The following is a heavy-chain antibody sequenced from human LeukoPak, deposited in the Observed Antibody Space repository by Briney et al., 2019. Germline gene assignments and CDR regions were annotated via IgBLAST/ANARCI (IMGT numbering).Heavy chain of an antibody. CDR1: GFTFSSYG. J-gene: IGHJ4*02. D-gene: IGHD2-15*01. Sequence: GRSLRLSCAASGFTFSSYGMHWVRQAPGKGLEWVAVISYDGSNKYYADSVKGRFTISRDNSKNTLYLQMNSLRAEDTAVYYCARVLLRRYFDYWGQGTLVTVSS. CDR3: ARVLLRRYFDY. V-gene: IGHV3-30*03. CDR2: ISYDGSNK.